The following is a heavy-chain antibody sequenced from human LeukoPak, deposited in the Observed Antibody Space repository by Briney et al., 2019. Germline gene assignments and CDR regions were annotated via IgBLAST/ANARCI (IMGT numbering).Heavy chain of an antibody. J-gene: IGHJ4*02. D-gene: IGHD6-6*01. CDR3: ARLIADRTIYDY. CDR2: IKQDGREK. V-gene: IGHV3-7*01. CDR1: GFTFNSYW. Sequence: GGSLRLSCAASGFTFNSYWMTWVPQAPGRGLGWVASIKQDGREKYYVDSVKGRFTISRDNAKNSLYLPMNSLRAEDTAVYYCARLIADRTIYDYWGQGTLVTVSS.